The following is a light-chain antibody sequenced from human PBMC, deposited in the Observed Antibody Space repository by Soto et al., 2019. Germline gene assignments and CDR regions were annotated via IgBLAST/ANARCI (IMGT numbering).Light chain of an antibody. CDR2: SSD. CDR3: VAWDDRLNGWV. CDR1: NSNIGSNT. V-gene: IGLV1-44*01. J-gene: IGLJ3*02. Sequence: QSVLIQPPSASGTPGQRVTISCSGRNSNIGSNTVSRYHQVPGTAPKVVIYSSDQRPSGVPDRLSASKSGTSASLAISGLQSADEGDYYCVAWDDRLNGWVFGGGTKVTVL.